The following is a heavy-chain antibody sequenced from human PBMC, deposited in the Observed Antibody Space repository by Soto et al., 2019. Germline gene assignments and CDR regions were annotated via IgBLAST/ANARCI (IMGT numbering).Heavy chain of an antibody. Sequence: QVQLVQSGAEVKKPGASVKVSCKASGYTFTSYGISWVRQAPGQGLEWMGWISAYNGNTNYAQKLQGRVTMTTDTSARTAYMELRSLRSDDTAVYYCARDGFGAAAAGTRWFDPWGQGTLVTVSS. J-gene: IGHJ5*02. CDR1: GYTFTSYG. CDR2: ISAYNGNT. V-gene: IGHV1-18*01. D-gene: IGHD6-13*01. CDR3: ARDGFGAAAAGTRWFDP.